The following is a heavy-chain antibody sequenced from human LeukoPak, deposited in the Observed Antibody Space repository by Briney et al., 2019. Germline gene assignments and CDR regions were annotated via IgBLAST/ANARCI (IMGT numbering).Heavy chain of an antibody. D-gene: IGHD3-3*01. V-gene: IGHV3-9*01. CDR3: AKSHYDFWSGYIDY. CDR2: ISWNSGSI. CDR1: GFTFSRYW. Sequence: PGGSLRLSCAASGFTFSRYWMSWVRQAPGKGLEWVSGISWNSGSIGYADSVKGRFTISRDNAKNSLYLQMNSLRAEDTALYYCAKSHYDFWSGYIDYWGQGTLVTVSS. J-gene: IGHJ4*02.